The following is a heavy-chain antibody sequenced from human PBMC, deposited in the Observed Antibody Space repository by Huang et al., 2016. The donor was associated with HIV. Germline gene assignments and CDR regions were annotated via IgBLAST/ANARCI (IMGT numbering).Heavy chain of an antibody. CDR3: VKDRGQQLSPFDS. V-gene: IGHV3-21*01. CDR1: GFSLDSFN. D-gene: IGHD6-13*01. J-gene: IGHJ4*02. Sequence: EVQLVDSGGGLVKPGGSLRLSCAASGFSLDSFNMFGVRQTPGKGLQWVASISPSSSFIEYADSVKGRFSISRDNAKNSLYLQMNSLRGEDTAVYYCVKDRGQQLSPFDSWGQGTLVTVSS. CDR2: ISPSSSFI.